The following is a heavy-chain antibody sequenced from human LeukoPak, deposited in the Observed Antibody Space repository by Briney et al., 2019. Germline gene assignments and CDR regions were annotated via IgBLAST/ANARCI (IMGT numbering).Heavy chain of an antibody. D-gene: IGHD4-17*01. CDR2: ISSSSSYI. J-gene: IGHJ6*02. CDR3: ARDDYGDLRLYSGMDV. CDR1: GFTFSSYS. V-gene: IGHV3-21*01. Sequence: GGSLRLSCAASGFTFSSYSMNWVRQAPGKGLEWVSSISSSSSYIYYADSVKGRFTISRDNAKNSLYLQMNSLRAEDTAVYYCARDDYGDLRLYSGMDVWGQGTTVTVSS.